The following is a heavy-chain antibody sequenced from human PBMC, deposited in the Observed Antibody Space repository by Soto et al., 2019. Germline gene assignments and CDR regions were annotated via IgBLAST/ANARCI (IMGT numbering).Heavy chain of an antibody. Sequence: PVGSLRLSCAASGFTFSSYSMNWVRQAPGKGLEWVSYISSSSSTIYYADSVKGRFTISRDNSKNTLNLQMNSLRAEDTAVYYCARRSSSWYFDYWGQGTLVTVSS. CDR1: GFTFSSYS. CDR2: ISSSSSTI. J-gene: IGHJ4*02. CDR3: ARRSSSWYFDY. D-gene: IGHD6-13*01. V-gene: IGHV3-48*01.